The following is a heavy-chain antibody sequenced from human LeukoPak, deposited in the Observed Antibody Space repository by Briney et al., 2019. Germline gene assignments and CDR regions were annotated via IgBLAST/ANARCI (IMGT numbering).Heavy chain of an antibody. D-gene: IGHD5-18*01. CDR3: ARVEYSYGFHYFDY. J-gene: IGHJ4*02. V-gene: IGHV4-59*01. CDR2: IYYSGST. Sequence: PSETLSLTCTVSGGSISSYYWSWIRQPPGKGLEWIGYIYYSGSTNYNPSLKSRVTISVDTSKNQFSLKLSSVTAADTAVYYCARVEYSYGFHYFDYWGQGTLVTVSS. CDR1: GGSISSYY.